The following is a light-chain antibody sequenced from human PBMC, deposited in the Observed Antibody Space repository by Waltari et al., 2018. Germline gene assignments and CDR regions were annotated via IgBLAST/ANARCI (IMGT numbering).Light chain of an antibody. J-gene: IGKJ4*01. CDR2: DAS. CDR1: QDISRW. Sequence: DIQMTQSPSSVSASVGDRVIITCRASQDISRWLAWYQQTPGKAPKFLIYDASTLQSGVPARFSGTGSGTEFTLTISSRQPEDFATYYCQHGNTFPLTFGGGTKVEIK. V-gene: IGKV1-12*01. CDR3: QHGNTFPLT.